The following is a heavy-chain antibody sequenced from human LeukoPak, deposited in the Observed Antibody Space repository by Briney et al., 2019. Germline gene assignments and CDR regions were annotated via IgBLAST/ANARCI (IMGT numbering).Heavy chain of an antibody. Sequence: GRSLRLSCAASGFTFSSYGMHWVRQAPGKGLEWVAVISYDGSNKYYADSVKGRFTIYRDNSKNTLYLQMNSLRAEDTAVYYMPDDYWGQGTLVTVSS. CDR2: ISYDGSNK. V-gene: IGHV3-30*03. J-gene: IGHJ4*02. CDR3: PDDY. CDR1: GFTFSSYG. D-gene: IGHD2-2*01.